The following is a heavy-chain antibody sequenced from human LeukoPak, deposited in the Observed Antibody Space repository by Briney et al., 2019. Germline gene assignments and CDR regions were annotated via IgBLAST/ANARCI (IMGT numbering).Heavy chain of an antibody. D-gene: IGHD3-10*01. J-gene: IGHJ4*02. CDR2: IIPILGIA. Sequence: SVKVSCKASGYTFTSYDINWVRQATGQGLEWMGRIIPILGIANYAQKFQGRVTITADKSTSTAYMELSSLRSEDTAVYYCARDHGVSGVGYFDYWGQGTLVTVSS. CDR3: ARDHGVSGVGYFDY. CDR1: GYTFTSYD. V-gene: IGHV1-69*04.